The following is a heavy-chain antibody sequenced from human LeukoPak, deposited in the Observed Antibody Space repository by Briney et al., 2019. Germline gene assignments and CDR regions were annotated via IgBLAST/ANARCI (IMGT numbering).Heavy chain of an antibody. CDR3: ARDGEFCGGDCYDAFDI. CDR2: IIPSGHTT. Sequence: AGGSLRLSCAASGFTFSSHGMNWVRQAPGKGLEWVSGIIPSGHTTYYADSVKGRFTISRDNSKNTLYLQMNSLRAEDTAVYYCARDGEFCGGDCYDAFDIWGQGTMVTVSS. CDR1: GFTFSSHG. J-gene: IGHJ3*02. V-gene: IGHV3-23*01. D-gene: IGHD2-21*02.